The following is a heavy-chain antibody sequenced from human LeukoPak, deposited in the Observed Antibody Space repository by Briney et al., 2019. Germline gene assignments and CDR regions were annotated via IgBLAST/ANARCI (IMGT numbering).Heavy chain of an antibody. CDR1: GGSISNSNYC. CDR2: ISYSGST. Sequence: SETLSLTCTVSGGSISNSNYCWGWIRQPPGKGLEWIGSISYSGSTYYNPSLKSRVTISVDTSKNQFSLKVTSVTAADTAVFYCARRYVDIRTVGASYYYYGLDVWGQGTTVTVSS. J-gene: IGHJ6*02. D-gene: IGHD3-16*02. CDR3: ARRYVDIRTVGASYYYYGLDV. V-gene: IGHV4-39*01.